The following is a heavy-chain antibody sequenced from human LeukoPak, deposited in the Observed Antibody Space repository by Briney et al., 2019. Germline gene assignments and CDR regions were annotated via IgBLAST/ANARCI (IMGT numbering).Heavy chain of an antibody. V-gene: IGHV3-48*03. CDR3: ATLERGYAVAVDY. CDR1: GFTFSSYE. D-gene: IGHD6-19*01. CDR2: ISSSGSTI. Sequence: GGSLRLSCAASGFTFSSYEMNWVRQAPGKGLEWVSYISSSGSTIYYADSVKGRFTISRDNSKNTLYLQMNSLRAEDTAVYYCATLERGYAVAVDYWGQGTLVTVSS. J-gene: IGHJ4*02.